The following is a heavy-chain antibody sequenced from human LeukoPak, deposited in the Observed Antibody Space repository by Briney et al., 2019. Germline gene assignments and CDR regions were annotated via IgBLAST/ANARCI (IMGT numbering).Heavy chain of an antibody. D-gene: IGHD4-17*01. CDR3: ARGAGSYGDYSLWLGY. V-gene: IGHV1-18*01. J-gene: IGHJ4*02. CDR1: GYTFSGYG. Sequence: ASVKVSCKASGYTFSGYGFSWVRQAPGQGLEWMGWVSAHNGNTIYAQSYQGRVTMTTDTSTSTAYMELRSLRPDDTAVYYCARGAGSYGDYSLWLGYWGQGTLVTVSS. CDR2: VSAHNGNT.